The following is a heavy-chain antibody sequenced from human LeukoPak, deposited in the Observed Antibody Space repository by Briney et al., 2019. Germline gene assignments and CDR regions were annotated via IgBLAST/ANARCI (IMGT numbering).Heavy chain of an antibody. CDR2: INSDGSST. CDR1: GFTFSSYW. V-gene: IGHV3-74*01. CDR3: AKDVDVFLRPSFDI. Sequence: GGSLRLSCAASGFTFSSYWMHWVRQAPGKGLVWVSRINSDGSSTSYADSVKGRFTISRDSASDTLFLQMDSLRAEDTALYFCAKDVDVFLRPSFDIWGPGTMVTVSS. D-gene: IGHD2/OR15-2a*01. J-gene: IGHJ3*02.